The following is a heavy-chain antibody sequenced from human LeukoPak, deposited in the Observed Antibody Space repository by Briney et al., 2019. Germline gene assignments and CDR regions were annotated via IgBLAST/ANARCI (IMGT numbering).Heavy chain of an antibody. CDR2: INPSGDRP. Sequence: ASVKVSCKASVYTFSAYYMHWVRQAPGQGLEWMGIINPSGDRPTYTQKFQGRLTVTRDTSTSTVYMELNSLTSEDTAIYYCARVGGVGGAVLKGLAYWGQGTLVTVSS. V-gene: IGHV1-46*01. CDR1: VYTFSAYY. D-gene: IGHD3-16*01. CDR3: ARVGGVGGAVLKGLAY. J-gene: IGHJ4*02.